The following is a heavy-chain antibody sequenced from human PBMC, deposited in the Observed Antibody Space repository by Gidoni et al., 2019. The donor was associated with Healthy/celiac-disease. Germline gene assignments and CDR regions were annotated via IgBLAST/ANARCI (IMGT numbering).Heavy chain of an antibody. J-gene: IGHJ6*02. D-gene: IGHD2-15*01. V-gene: IGHV3-30*04. CDR1: GFPFRSYA. Sequence: QVQLVESGGGVVQPGRSLRLSCAASGFPFRSYAMHWVRQAPGKGLEWVAVISYDGSNKYYADSVKGRFTISRDNSKNTLYLQMNSLRAEDTAVYYCARDLSRVAEDYYYGMDVWGQGTTVTVSS. CDR2: ISYDGSNK. CDR3: ARDLSRVAEDYYYGMDV.